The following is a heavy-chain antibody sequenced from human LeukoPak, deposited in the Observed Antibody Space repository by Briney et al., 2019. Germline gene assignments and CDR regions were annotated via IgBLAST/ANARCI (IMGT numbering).Heavy chain of an antibody. J-gene: IGHJ5*02. CDR2: ISGSGDST. CDR3: GVDIVVVPGAPNWFDP. V-gene: IGHV3-23*01. Sequence: GGSLRLSCAASGFTFSRYAMSWVRQAPGKGLEWVSAISGSGDSTYYADSVKGRFTISRDNTKNTLYLQMNSLRAEDTAVYYCGVDIVVVPGAPNWFDPWGQGTLVTVSS. CDR1: GFTFSRYA. D-gene: IGHD2-2*01.